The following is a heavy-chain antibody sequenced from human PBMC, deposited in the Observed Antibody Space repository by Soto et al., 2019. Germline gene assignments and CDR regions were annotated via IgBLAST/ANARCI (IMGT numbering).Heavy chain of an antibody. CDR1: GVSTSNSNW. V-gene: IGHV4-4*02. D-gene: IGHD3-16*01. J-gene: IGHJ2*01. Sequence: QVQLQESGPGLVKPSGTLSLTCAVSGVSTSNSNWWSWVRQPPGKGLEWIGEVHHSGSTNYNPSLKSRVTISIDTSKNQFSLKLSSVTAADTAVYYCARRIYGDWYFDLWGRGTLVTVTS. CDR2: VHHSGST. CDR3: ARRIYGDWYFDL.